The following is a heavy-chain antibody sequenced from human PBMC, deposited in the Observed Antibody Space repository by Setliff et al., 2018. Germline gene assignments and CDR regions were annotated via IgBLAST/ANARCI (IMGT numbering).Heavy chain of an antibody. V-gene: IGHV3-74*01. J-gene: IGHJ4*02. CDR2: INNDGSST. CDR3: VRDGAGAFDY. D-gene: IGHD1-26*01. Sequence: QTGGSLRLSWAASGFTLRDNWMNWVRQGPGKGLVWVSYINNDGSSTVYADSVKGRFTISRDNAKNTLYLQMDSLRAEDTATYYCVRDGAGAFDYWGPGTLVTVSS. CDR1: GFTLRDNW.